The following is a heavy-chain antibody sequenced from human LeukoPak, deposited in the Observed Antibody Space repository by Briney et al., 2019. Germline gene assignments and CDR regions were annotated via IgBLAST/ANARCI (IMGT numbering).Heavy chain of an antibody. CDR2: IGSGSAGTT. J-gene: IGHJ6*02. D-gene: IGHD2-21*02. CDR1: GFTFSAYT. V-gene: IGHV3-23*01. CDR3: AKNGDSSMGVPYEIYV. Sequence: GGSLRLSCAASGFTFSAYTMRWVRQAPGKGLEWVSAIGSGSAGTTIYAESVKDRFTISRDDSRNTLYLEMSSLRGDDSAVYYCAKNGDSSMGVPYEIYVWGRVTTVTVSS.